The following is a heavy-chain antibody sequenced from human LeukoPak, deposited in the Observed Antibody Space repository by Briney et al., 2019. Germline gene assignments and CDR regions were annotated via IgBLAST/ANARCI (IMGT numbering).Heavy chain of an antibody. D-gene: IGHD5-18*01. CDR1: GFTFSSYA. V-gene: IGHV3-30-3*01. Sequence: GGSLRLSCAASGFTFSSYAMHWVRQAPGKGLEWVAVISYDGSNKYYADSVKGRFTISRDNAKNSLYLQMNSLRAEDTAVYYCARDRGGIQLWPDAFDIWGQGTMVTVSS. CDR3: ARDRGGIQLWPDAFDI. J-gene: IGHJ3*02. CDR2: ISYDGSNK.